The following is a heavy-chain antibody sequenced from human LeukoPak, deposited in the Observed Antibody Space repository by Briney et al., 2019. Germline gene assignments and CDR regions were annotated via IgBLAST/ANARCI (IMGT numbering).Heavy chain of an antibody. V-gene: IGHV1-18*01. CDR1: GYTFTNHG. D-gene: IGHD3-22*01. J-gene: IGHJ4*02. CDR2: ISCYNGDT. CDR3: ARDPSNSSGYHAHFDS. Sequence: ASVKVSCKASGYTFTNHGISWVRQAPGQGLEWMGWISCYNGDTMYAQNVQGRVTMTTDTPTRTAYMELRSLRSDDTAMYYCARDPSNSSGYHAHFDSWGQGTLVIVSS.